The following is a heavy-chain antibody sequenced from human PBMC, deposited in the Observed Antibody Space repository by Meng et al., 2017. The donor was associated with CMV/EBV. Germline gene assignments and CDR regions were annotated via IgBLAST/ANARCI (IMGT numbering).Heavy chain of an antibody. V-gene: IGHV1-2*02. Sequence: QGHLGQSGAGGKKPGASVKVSCKASGYTFTGYYMHWGRQAPGQGLEWMGWINPNSGGTNYAQKFQGRVTMTRDTSISTAYMELSRLRSDDTAVYYCARDPPQREQPLLRYWGQGTLVTVSS. J-gene: IGHJ4*02. CDR2: INPNSGGT. CDR1: GYTFTGYY. CDR3: ARDPPQREQPLLRY. D-gene: IGHD6-25*01.